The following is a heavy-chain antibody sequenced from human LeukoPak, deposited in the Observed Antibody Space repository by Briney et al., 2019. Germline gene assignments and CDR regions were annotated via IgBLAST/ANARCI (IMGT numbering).Heavy chain of an antibody. CDR1: GGTFSSYA. D-gene: IGHD3-3*01. CDR3: ARGVSPFSETFDY. CDR2: IIPIFGTA. Sequence: ASVKVSCKASGGTFSSYAISWVRQAPGQGLEWMGGIIPIFGTANYAQKFQGRVTITADESKSTAYMELSSLRSEDTAVYYCARGVSPFSETFDYWGQGTLVTVSS. J-gene: IGHJ4*02. V-gene: IGHV1-69*13.